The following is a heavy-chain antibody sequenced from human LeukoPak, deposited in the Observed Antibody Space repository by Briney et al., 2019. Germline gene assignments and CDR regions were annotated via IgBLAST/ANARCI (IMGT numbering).Heavy chain of an antibody. J-gene: IGHJ6*04. CDR2: IDHTGST. D-gene: IGHD5-12*01. CDR3: ARAGYSGSDFSV. Sequence: SETLSLTCTVSDDSITIYYWTWIRQPPGKGLEWIGYIDHTGSTNYNPSLNSRVTISRDTSKNHFSLKLSSATAADTAVYYCARAGYSGSDFSVWGKGSTVTVSS. V-gene: IGHV4-59*01. CDR1: DDSITIYY.